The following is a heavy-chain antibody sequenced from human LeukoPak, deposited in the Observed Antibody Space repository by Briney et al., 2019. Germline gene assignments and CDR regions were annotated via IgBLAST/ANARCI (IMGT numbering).Heavy chain of an antibody. J-gene: IGHJ5*02. CDR3: AKDPSSGYSSSRNWFGP. D-gene: IGHD6-13*01. CDR1: GFTFDDYA. CDR2: ISWNSGSI. Sequence: GRSLRLSCAASGFTFDDYAMHWVRQAPGKGLEWVSGISWNSGSIGYADSVKGRFTISRDNAKNSLYLQMNSLRAEDTAVYYCAKDPSSGYSSSRNWFGPWGQGTLVTVSS. V-gene: IGHV3-9*01.